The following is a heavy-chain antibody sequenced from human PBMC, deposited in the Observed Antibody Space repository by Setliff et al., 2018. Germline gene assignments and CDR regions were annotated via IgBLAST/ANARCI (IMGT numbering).Heavy chain of an antibody. Sequence: PSETLSLTCAVYGGSFSGYYWGWIRQPPGKGLEWIGSIYYSGSTYYNPSLKSRVTISVDTSKNQFSLKLSSVTAADTAVYYCARGYSGYDYLKPFDYWGQGTLGTVS. V-gene: IGHV4-34*01. D-gene: IGHD5-12*01. CDR1: GGSFSGYY. J-gene: IGHJ4*02. CDR3: ARGYSGYDYLKPFDY. CDR2: IYYSGST.